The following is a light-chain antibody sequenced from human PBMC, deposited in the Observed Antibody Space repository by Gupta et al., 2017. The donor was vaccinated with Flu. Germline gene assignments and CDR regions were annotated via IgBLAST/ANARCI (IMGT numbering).Light chain of an antibody. CDR1: SSDVGGYNY. Sequence: GSAGQSTAISCTGTSSDVGGYNYVSWYQQHPGKAPKLMIYEVSNRPSGVSNRFSGSKSGNTASLTISGLQAEDEADYYCSSYTSSSTLVVFGGGTKLTVL. J-gene: IGLJ2*01. V-gene: IGLV2-14*01. CDR2: EVS. CDR3: SSYTSSSTLVV.